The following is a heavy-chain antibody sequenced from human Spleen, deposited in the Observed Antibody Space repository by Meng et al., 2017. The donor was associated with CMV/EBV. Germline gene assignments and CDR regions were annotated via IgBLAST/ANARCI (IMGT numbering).Heavy chain of an antibody. CDR1: GYTFTGYY. D-gene: IGHD1-26*01. CDR3: ARDLGIVGATAPSGY. V-gene: IGHV1-2*02. CDR2: INPNSGGT. J-gene: IGHJ4*02. Sequence: GRLGQSVCGVKKPGASVKVSCKASGYTFTGYYMHWVRQAPGQGLEWMGWINPNSGGTNYAQKFQGRVTMTRDTSISTAYMELSRLRSDDTAVYYCARDLGIVGATAPSGYWGQGTLVTVSS.